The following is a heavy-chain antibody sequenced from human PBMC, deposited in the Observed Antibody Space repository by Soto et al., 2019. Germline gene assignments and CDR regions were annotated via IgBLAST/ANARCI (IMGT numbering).Heavy chain of an antibody. CDR3: AGSGGRGAFLLGYYYYGMDV. D-gene: IGHD3-16*01. J-gene: IGHJ6*02. V-gene: IGHV1-69*13. Sequence: GASVKVSCKASGGTFSSYAISWERQAPGQGLEWMGGIIPIFGTANYAQKFQGRVTITADESTSTAYMELSSLRSEDTAVYYCAGSGGRGAFLLGYYYYGMDVWGQGTTVTVSS. CDR1: GGTFSSYA. CDR2: IIPIFGTA.